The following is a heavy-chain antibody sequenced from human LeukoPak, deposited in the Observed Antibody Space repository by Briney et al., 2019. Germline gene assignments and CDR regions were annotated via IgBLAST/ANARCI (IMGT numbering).Heavy chain of an antibody. CDR1: GFIFSNYW. CDR3: TRDFGSIVVVTAIVD. J-gene: IGHJ4*02. CDR2: IKPDGSDK. V-gene: IGHV3-7*01. Sequence: GGSLRLSCAASGFIFSNYWMSWVRQAPGKGLEWVANIKPDGSDKYYVDSVKGRFTISRDNAKNSLYLQMNSLRAEDTAIYYYTRDFGSIVVVTAIVDWGQGTLVTVSS. D-gene: IGHD2-21*02.